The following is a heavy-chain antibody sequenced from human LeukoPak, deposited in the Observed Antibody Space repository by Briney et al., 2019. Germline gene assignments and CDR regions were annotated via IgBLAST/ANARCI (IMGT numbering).Heavy chain of an antibody. Sequence: GGSLRLSCAASGFTFGSYWMSWVRQAPGKGLEWVANIKQDGSEKYYVDSVKGRFTISRDNAKKSLNLQMNSLRAEDTAVYYCAELGITMIGGVWGKGTTVTISS. J-gene: IGHJ6*04. V-gene: IGHV3-7*01. D-gene: IGHD3-10*02. CDR2: IKQDGSEK. CDR1: GFTFGSYW. CDR3: AELGITMIGGV.